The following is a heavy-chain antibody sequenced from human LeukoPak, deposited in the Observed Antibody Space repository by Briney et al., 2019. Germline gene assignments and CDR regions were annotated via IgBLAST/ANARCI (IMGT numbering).Heavy chain of an antibody. V-gene: IGHV3-21*01. Sequence: PGGSLRLSCLASGFTFSRYSMKWVRQAPGKGLEWVSSISGSSNDKHYIDSVKGRFTISRDNAKNSLFLQMNSLRAEDTAVYYCARAEGSSGSSEYFQHWGQGTLVTVSS. D-gene: IGHD5-12*01. J-gene: IGHJ1*01. CDR3: ARAEGSSGSSEYFQH. CDR2: ISGSSNDK. CDR1: GFTFSRYS.